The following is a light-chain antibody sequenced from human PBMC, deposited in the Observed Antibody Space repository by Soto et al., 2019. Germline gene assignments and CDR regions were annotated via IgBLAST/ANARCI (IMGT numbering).Light chain of an antibody. CDR3: QQYNNWPFS. Sequence: EIVVTQSPSTLSLSTGERATLSCRAGQGVTANFAWYQQKSGQSPRLLIYDVSIRATGVPARFSGTGSETDFTLTISGLQSEDSAVYFCQQYNNWPFSFGQGTRLEI. J-gene: IGKJ5*01. CDR1: QGVTAN. V-gene: IGKV3-15*01. CDR2: DVS.